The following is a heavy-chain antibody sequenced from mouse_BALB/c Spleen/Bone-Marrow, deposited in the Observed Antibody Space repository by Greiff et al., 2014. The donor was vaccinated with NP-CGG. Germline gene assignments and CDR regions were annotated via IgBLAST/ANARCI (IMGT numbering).Heavy chain of an antibody. J-gene: IGHJ2*01. V-gene: IGHV5-17*02. Sequence: EVKLQESGGGLVQPGGSRKLSCAASGFTFSSFGMHWVRQAPEKGLEWVAYISSGSGTIYYADTVKGRFTISRDNPKNTLFLQMTSLRSEDTAMYYCTRGGNWDDFDYWGQGTTLTVSS. CDR2: ISSGSGTI. D-gene: IGHD4-1*01. CDR3: TRGGNWDDFDY. CDR1: GFTFSSFG.